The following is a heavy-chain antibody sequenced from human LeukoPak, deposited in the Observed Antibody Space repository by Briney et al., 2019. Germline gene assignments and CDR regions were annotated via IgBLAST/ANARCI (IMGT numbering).Heavy chain of an antibody. CDR1: GGSISSGGYY. CDR3: ARGVIVVVVAAIFGNRLNWFDP. D-gene: IGHD2-15*01. Sequence: KPSETLSLTCTVSGGSISSGGYYWSWIRQPPGKGLEWIGEINHSGSTNYNPSLKSRVTISVDTSKNQFSLKLSSVTAADTAVYYCARGVIVVVVAAIFGNRLNWFDPWGQGTLVTVSS. V-gene: IGHV4-39*07. J-gene: IGHJ5*02. CDR2: INHSGST.